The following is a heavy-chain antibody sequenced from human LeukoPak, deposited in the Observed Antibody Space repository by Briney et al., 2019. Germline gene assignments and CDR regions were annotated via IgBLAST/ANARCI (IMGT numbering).Heavy chain of an antibody. CDR1: GASISSSSYY. Sequence: SETLSLTCNVSGASISSSSYYWGWIRQPPGNGLEWIGSMLYSGSTYYNPSLKSRVTIPVDTSKNQFSLKLSSVTAADTAVYYCAVDDTLTDIWGQGTMVTVSS. D-gene: IGHD1-1*01. J-gene: IGHJ3*02. CDR2: MLYSGST. CDR3: AVDDTLTDI. V-gene: IGHV4-39*07.